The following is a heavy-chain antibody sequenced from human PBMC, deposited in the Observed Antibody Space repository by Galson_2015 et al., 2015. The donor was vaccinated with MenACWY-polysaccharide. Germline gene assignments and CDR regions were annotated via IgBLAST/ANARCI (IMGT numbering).Heavy chain of an antibody. CDR2: MSYSGRG. D-gene: IGHD1-26*01. CDR3: AREPTYSGSFGWFDS. V-gene: IGHV4-61*01. J-gene: IGHJ5*01. CDR1: GGSVSSDTDY. Sequence: SETLSLTCTVSGGSVSSDTDYWSWLRQPPGKGLEWIGYMSYSGRGNSNPSLKSRVTVSLDTSKNQFSLRLTSVTAADTAMYYCAREPTYSGSFGWFDSWGQGTLVTVSS.